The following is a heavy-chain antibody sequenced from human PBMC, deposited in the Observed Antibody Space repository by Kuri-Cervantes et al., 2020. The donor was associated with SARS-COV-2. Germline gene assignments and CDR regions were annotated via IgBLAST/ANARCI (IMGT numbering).Heavy chain of an antibody. J-gene: IGHJ6*03. Sequence: GGSLRLSCAASGFTFSSYALSWVRQAPGKGLAWVSAISASGGSTSYADSVKGRFTISRDNAKNSLYLQMNSLRAEDTAVYYCARILADYDFWSGYYMDVWGKGTTVTVSS. CDR1: GFTFSSYA. D-gene: IGHD3-3*01. V-gene: IGHV3-23*01. CDR2: ISASGGST. CDR3: ARILADYDFWSGYYMDV.